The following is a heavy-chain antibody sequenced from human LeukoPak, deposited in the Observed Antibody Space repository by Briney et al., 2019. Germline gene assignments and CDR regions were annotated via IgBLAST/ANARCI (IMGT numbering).Heavy chain of an antibody. CDR1: GGSISSSNW. CDR3: ARAPRCSGGSCSVDY. V-gene: IGHV4-4*02. D-gene: IGHD2-15*01. Sequence: SETLSLTCAVSGGSISSSNWWSWVRQPPGKGLEWIGEIYHSGSTNYNPSLKSRVTISVDKSKNQFSLKLSSVTAADTAVYYCARAPRCSGGSCSVDYWGQGTLVTASS. J-gene: IGHJ4*02. CDR2: IYHSGST.